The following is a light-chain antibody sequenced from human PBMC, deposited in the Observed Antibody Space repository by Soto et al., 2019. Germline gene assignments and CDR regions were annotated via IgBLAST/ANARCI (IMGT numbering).Light chain of an antibody. CDR2: AND. V-gene: IGLV1-44*01. Sequence: QSVLTQPRSVSGTLGQRVTISCSGSNSNIGSNRVKWFQQFPGLAPRSLIYANDQRPAGVPDRFSGSKSGTSASLAISGLQSDDEAHYYCATWDGSLNAVVFGGGTKLTVL. CDR3: ATWDGSLNAVV. J-gene: IGLJ3*02. CDR1: NSNIGSNR.